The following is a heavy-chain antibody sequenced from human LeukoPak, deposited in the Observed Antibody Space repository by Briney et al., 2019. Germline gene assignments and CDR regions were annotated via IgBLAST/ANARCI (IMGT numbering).Heavy chain of an antibody. Sequence: SETLSLTCTVSGGSISSYYWSWIRQPPAKGLEGIGLSYYNWSTNYNPSLKSRVPISVDTSKTQYSLKLSSVTAADTAVYYCARSGSYYGWYFDLWGRGTLVTVSP. D-gene: IGHD1-26*01. CDR1: GGSISSYY. CDR2: SYYNWST. J-gene: IGHJ2*01. CDR3: ARSGSYYGWYFDL. V-gene: IGHV4-59*01.